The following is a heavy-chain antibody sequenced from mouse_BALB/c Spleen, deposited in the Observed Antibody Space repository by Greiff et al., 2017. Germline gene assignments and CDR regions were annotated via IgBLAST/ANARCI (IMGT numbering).Heavy chain of an antibody. CDR1: GYTFTSYW. CDR3: ARLSLYAMDY. V-gene: IGHV1-7*01. CDR2: INPSTGYT. J-gene: IGHJ4*01. Sequence: QVQLKESGAELAKPGASVKMSCKASGYTFTSYWMHWVKQRPGQGLEWIGYINPSTGYTEYNQKFKDKATLTADKSSSTAYMQLSSLTSEDSAVYYCARLSLYAMDYWGQGTSVTVSS.